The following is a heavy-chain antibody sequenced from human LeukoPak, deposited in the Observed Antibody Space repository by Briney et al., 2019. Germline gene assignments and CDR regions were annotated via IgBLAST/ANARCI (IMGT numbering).Heavy chain of an antibody. V-gene: IGHV4-34*01. CDR1: GGSFSGYY. J-gene: IGHJ6*03. D-gene: IGHD1-14*01. Sequence: SETLSLTCAVYGGSFSGYYWSWIRQPPGKGLEWIGEINHSGSTNYNPSLKSRVTISVDTSKNQFSLKLSSVTAADTAVYYCARANHYYYYMDVWGKGTTVTISS. CDR3: ARANHYYYYMDV. CDR2: INHSGST.